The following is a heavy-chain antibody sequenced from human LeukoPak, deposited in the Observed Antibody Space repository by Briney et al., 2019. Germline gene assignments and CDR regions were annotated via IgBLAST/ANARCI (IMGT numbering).Heavy chain of an antibody. CDR2: INPSGGST. CDR1: GYTFTSYA. V-gene: IGHV1-46*01. CDR3: ARAPADWNYMDV. J-gene: IGHJ6*03. Sequence: ASVKVSCKASGYTFTSYAMNWVRQAPGQGLEWMGIINPSGGSTSYAQKFQGRVTMTRDTSTSTVYMELSSLRSDDTAVYYCARAPADWNYMDVWGKGTTVTVSS. D-gene: IGHD3/OR15-3a*01.